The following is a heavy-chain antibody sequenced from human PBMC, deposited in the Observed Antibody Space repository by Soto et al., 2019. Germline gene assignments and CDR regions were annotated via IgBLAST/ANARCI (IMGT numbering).Heavy chain of an antibody. D-gene: IGHD3-22*01. J-gene: IGHJ5*02. V-gene: IGHV4-38-2*02. CDR1: GYSISSGYY. CDR2: MYHSGST. CDR3: ARVTESSGYLLWFDP. Sequence: SETLSLTCTVSGYSISSGYYWGWIRQPPGKGLEWIGSMYHSGSTYYNPSLKSRVTISVDTSKNQFSLKLNSVTAADTAVYYCARVTESSGYLLWFDPWGQGTPVTVSS.